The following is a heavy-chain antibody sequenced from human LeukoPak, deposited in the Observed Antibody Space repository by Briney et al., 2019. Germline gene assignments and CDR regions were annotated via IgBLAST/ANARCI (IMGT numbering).Heavy chain of an antibody. Sequence: GGSLRLSCAASGFTFSSYAMHWVRQAPGKGLEWVAVISYDGSNKYYADSVKGRFTISRDNSKNTLYLQVNSLRTEDTAVYYCARDPTYLTGFDYWGQGTLVTVSS. CDR1: GFTFSSYA. CDR2: ISYDGSNK. J-gene: IGHJ4*02. CDR3: ARDPTYLTGFDY. V-gene: IGHV3-30*04. D-gene: IGHD3-9*01.